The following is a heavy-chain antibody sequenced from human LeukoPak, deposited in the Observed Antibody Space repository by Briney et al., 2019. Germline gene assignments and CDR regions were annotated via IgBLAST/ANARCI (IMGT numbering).Heavy chain of an antibody. Sequence: GGSLRLSCAASGFTLSSYTMNWVRQAPGKGLEWVSYISTSSGTIYYADSVKGRFTISRDNAKNSLYLQMNSLRAEDTAVYYCASGSQGYCSSTSCPLLDYWGQGTLVTVSS. V-gene: IGHV3-48*01. CDR1: GFTLSSYT. CDR2: ISTSSGTI. D-gene: IGHD2-2*01. J-gene: IGHJ4*02. CDR3: ASGSQGYCSSTSCPLLDY.